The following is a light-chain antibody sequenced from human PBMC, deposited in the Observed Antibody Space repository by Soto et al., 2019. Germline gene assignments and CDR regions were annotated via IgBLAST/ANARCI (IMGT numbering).Light chain of an antibody. V-gene: IGKV1-5*01. CDR1: ESISTW. Sequence: DIQMTQSPSTLSASVGDRVTITCRASESISTWLAWYQQKPGKSPKLLIYGASNLERGVPSRFSGSGSGTEFTLTISSLQPDDFATYYCQHYNSYSEAFGQGTKVDIK. CDR2: GAS. J-gene: IGKJ1*01. CDR3: QHYNSYSEA.